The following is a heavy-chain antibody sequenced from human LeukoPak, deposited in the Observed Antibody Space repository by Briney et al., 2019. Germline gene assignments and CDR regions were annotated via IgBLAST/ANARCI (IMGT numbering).Heavy chain of an antibody. Sequence: ASVKVSCKASGYTFNNYYMYWVRQAPGQGLEWMGMINPSGGGTSYAQKFQGRVTMTTDTSTSTAYMELRSLRSDDTAVYYCARVFQGAARNYYGMDVWGQGTTVTVSS. CDR2: INPSGGGT. CDR3: ARVFQGAARNYYGMDV. J-gene: IGHJ6*02. D-gene: IGHD1-26*01. CDR1: GYTFNNYY. V-gene: IGHV1-46*02.